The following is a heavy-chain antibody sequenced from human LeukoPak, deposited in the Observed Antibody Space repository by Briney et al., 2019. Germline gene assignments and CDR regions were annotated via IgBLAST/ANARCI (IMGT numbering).Heavy chain of an antibody. D-gene: IGHD3-3*01. J-gene: IGHJ5*02. CDR3: ARSRIFTIFGVVPQYNWFDP. Sequence: GSLRLSCAASGFTFSSYWMHWVRPASGKGLVWVLRINSDGSSTSYADSVKGRFTISRDNAKNTLYLQMNSLRAEDTAVYYCARSRIFTIFGVVPQYNWFDPWGQGTLVTVSS. CDR2: INSDGSST. V-gene: IGHV3-74*01. CDR1: GFTFSSYW.